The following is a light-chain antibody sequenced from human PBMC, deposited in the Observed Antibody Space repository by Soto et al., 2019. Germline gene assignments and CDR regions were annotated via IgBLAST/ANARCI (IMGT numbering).Light chain of an antibody. CDR3: QQRSNWPPRIT. J-gene: IGKJ5*01. CDR1: QSVSSY. Sequence: EIVFTQSPATLSLSPGERATLSCRASQSVSSYLAWYQQQPGQAPRLLIYDASNRATGIPARFSGSGSGTDFTLTISSLEPEDFAVYYCQQRSNWPPRITSGQGTRLEIK. V-gene: IGKV3-11*01. CDR2: DAS.